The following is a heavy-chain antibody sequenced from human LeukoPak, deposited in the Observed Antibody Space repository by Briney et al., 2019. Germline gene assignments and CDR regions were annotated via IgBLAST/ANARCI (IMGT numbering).Heavy chain of an antibody. J-gene: IGHJ4*02. CDR3: ARDHYYGSN. CDR1: GFTFSSYA. CDR2: ISYDGSNK. D-gene: IGHD3-10*01. Sequence: GRSLRLSCAASGFTFSSYAMHWVRQAPGKGLEWVAVISYDGSNKHYADSVKGRFTISRDNSKNTLYLQMNSLRAEDTAVYYCARDHYYGSNWGQGTLVTVSS. V-gene: IGHV3-30-3*01.